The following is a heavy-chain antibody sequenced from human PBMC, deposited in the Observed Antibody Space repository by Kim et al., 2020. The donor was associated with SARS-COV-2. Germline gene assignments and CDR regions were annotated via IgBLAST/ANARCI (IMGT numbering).Heavy chain of an antibody. V-gene: IGHV3-30*04. J-gene: IGHJ6*02. CDR3: ARDITSSSIDWIYYDSGMET. Sequence: GGSLRLSCAASGFTFSSYGMHWVRQAPGKGLEWVAVISYDGSNKNYVDSVKGRFTISRDNSKNTLYLQMNSLRAEDTAVYYCARDITSSSIDWIYYDSGMETWGPRATVTVS. CDR1: GFTFSSYG. CDR2: ISYDGSNK. D-gene: IGHD3-9*01.